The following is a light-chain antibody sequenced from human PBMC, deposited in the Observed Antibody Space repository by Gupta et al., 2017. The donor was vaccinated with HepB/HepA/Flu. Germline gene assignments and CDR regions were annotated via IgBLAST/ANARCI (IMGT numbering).Light chain of an antibody. Sequence: QSVLTPPPSVSGAPGQRVTISCTGSSSNIGAGYDVHWYQQLPGTAPKLLIYNNNNRPSGVPDRFSGSKSGTSASLAISGLQAEDEADYYCQSYDGSLSGSVVFGGGTKLTVL. CDR2: NNN. V-gene: IGLV1-40*01. CDR1: SSNIGAGYD. J-gene: IGLJ2*01. CDR3: QSYDGSLSGSVV.